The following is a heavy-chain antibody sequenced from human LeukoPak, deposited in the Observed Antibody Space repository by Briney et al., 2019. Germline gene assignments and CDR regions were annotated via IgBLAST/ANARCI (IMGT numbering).Heavy chain of an antibody. CDR3: AKDLRGYCSSTGCYTIDY. D-gene: IGHD2-2*02. CDR1: GFTFSSYG. J-gene: IGHJ4*02. CDR2: IRYDGSNK. Sequence: GGSLRLSCAASGFTFSSYGMHWVRQAPGKGLEWVAFIRYDGSNKYYADSVKGRFTISRDNSKNTLYQQMNSLRAEDTAVYYCAKDLRGYCSSTGCYTIDYWGQGTLVTVSS. V-gene: IGHV3-30*02.